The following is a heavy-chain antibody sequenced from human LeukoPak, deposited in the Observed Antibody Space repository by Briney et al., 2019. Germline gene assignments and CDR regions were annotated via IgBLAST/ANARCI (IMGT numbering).Heavy chain of an antibody. Sequence: SVKVSCKASGGTFNTSAISWVRHAPEQGLEWMGGIIPILSTTNYAQRFQGRVTISADESATTVYMELSGLRSEDTAVYYCAKSGYDPLYWFDPWGQGTLVTISS. CDR2: IIPILSTT. V-gene: IGHV1-69*01. D-gene: IGHD3-16*01. CDR3: AKSGYDPLYWFDP. J-gene: IGHJ5*02. CDR1: GGTFNTSA.